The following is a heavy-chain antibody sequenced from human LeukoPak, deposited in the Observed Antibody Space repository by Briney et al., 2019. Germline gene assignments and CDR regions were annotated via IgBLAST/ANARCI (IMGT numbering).Heavy chain of an antibody. CDR3: ASSRHFKYCSSTSCPENKPYYYYYGMDV. CDR2: IDHNGST. D-gene: IGHD2-2*01. J-gene: IGHJ6*02. Sequence: SETLSLTCAVYGGSFSGYYWSWIRQPPGKGLEWIGEIDHNGSTNYNPSLKSRVTISVDTSKNQFSLKLSSVTAADTAVYYCASSRHFKYCSSTSCPENKPYYYYYGMDVWGQGTTVTVSS. CDR1: GGSFSGYY. V-gene: IGHV4-34*01.